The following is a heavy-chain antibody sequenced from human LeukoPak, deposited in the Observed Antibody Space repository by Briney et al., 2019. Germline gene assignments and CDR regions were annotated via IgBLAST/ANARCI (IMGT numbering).Heavy chain of an antibody. CDR2: INHSGST. V-gene: IGHV4-34*01. Sequence: SETLSLTCAVYGGSFSGYYWSWIRQPPGKGLEWIGEINHSGSTNYNPSLKSRVTISVDTSKNQFSLKRSSVTAADTAVYYCAREGGVVVPAANQFDYWGQGTLVTVSS. CDR1: GGSFSGYY. J-gene: IGHJ4*02. CDR3: AREGGVVVPAANQFDY. D-gene: IGHD2-2*01.